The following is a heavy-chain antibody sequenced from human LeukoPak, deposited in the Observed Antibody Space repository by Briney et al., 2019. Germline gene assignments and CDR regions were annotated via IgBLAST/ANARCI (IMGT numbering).Heavy chain of an antibody. CDR1: GFTFSSYS. Sequence: QTGGSLRLSCAASGFTFSSYSMNWVRQAPGKGLEWVSYISSSSSTIYYADSVKGRFTISRDNAKNSLYLQMNSLRAEDTAVYYCARAGGSTVSHSDYWGQGTLVTVSS. CDR3: ARAGGSTVSHSDY. V-gene: IGHV3-48*04. J-gene: IGHJ4*02. D-gene: IGHD4-17*01. CDR2: ISSSSSTI.